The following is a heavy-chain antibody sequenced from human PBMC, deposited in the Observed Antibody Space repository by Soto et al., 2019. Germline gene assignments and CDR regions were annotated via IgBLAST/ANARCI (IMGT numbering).Heavy chain of an antibody. CDR1: EFAVSSTY. V-gene: IGHV3-66*01. CDR3: ARTVTMARHDAFDI. Sequence: EVQLVQSGGTLVQPGGSLRLTCAASEFAVSSTYMTWVRQAPGKGLEWVSVIYSADDTYYADSVKGRFTVSRDNSENTLYLQMNDLRGEDTAVYYCARTVTMARHDAFDIWGQGTMVTVSS. D-gene: IGHD3-10*01. CDR2: IYSADDT. J-gene: IGHJ3*02.